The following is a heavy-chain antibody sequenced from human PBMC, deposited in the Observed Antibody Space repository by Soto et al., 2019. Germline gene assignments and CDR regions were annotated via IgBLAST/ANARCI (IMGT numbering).Heavy chain of an antibody. J-gene: IGHJ5*01. CDR1: GFTFSTYS. Sequence: SGGCLRLSCAASGFTFSTYSMNWVRQATGKGLEWVSYISTRGNSIYYGDSVKGRFTISRDNAKSSLFLQMNSLRDEDTAVYFCPRAMEIGSYSPYVAWGHGTRFTV. CDR2: ISTRGNSI. V-gene: IGHV3-48*02. CDR3: PRAMEIGSYSPYVA. D-gene: IGHD1-26*01.